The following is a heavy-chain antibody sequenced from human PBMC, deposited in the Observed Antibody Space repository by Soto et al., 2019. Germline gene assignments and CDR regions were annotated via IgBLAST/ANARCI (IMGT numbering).Heavy chain of an antibody. CDR1: GYTFTSYG. J-gene: IGHJ3*02. CDR3: ARGLNYYDSSSYPPDAFDI. D-gene: IGHD3-22*01. Sequence: ASVKVSCKASGYTFTSYGISWVRQAPGQGLERMGWISAYNGNTNYAQKLQGRVTMTTDTSTSTAYMELRSLRSDDTAVYYCARGLNYYDSSSYPPDAFDIWGQGTMVTVSS. CDR2: ISAYNGNT. V-gene: IGHV1-18*01.